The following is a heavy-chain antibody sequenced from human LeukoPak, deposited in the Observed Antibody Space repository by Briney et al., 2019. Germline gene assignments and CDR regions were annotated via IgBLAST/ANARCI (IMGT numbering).Heavy chain of an antibody. Sequence: SETLSLTCFVSGDSINKFYWSWIRQPAGKGLEWIGRVSSSGSTDYNPSLENRVSMSVGTSRNQFSLRLRSMTAADTALYYCARGYKPASGKDGAFDIWGRGTVVTVSS. CDR1: GDSINKFY. V-gene: IGHV4-4*07. J-gene: IGHJ3*02. CDR3: ARGYKPASGKDGAFDI. CDR2: VSSSGST. D-gene: IGHD6-13*01.